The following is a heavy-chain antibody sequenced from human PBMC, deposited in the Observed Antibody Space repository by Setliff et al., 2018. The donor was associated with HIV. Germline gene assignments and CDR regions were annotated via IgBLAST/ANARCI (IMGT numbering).Heavy chain of an antibody. V-gene: IGHV4-4*02. D-gene: IGHD3-22*01. J-gene: IGHJ5*02. Sequence: SETLSLTCAVSGGSISSGNWWSWVRQPPGKRLEWIGEIYHSGITNYNPSLKSRVTISVDKSKNQFSLKLSSVTAADTAVYYCASTTYYYDSSGYNVWSGYPDWFDPWGPGTLVTVSA. CDR1: GGSISSGNW. CDR2: IYHSGIT. CDR3: ASTTYYYDSSGYNVWSGYPDWFDP.